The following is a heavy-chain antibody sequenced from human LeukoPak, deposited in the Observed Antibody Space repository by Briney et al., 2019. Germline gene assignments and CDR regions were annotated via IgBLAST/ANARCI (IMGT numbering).Heavy chain of an antibody. Sequence: GGSLRLSRAPSVFTPSSYAMSWVRQAPGKGLEWVSVISGSAGSTYYTDSVKGRFTISRDYSKNTLYLQMDSLRAEDTAVYYCAKDLFRFTLTVVVTATDSQGYVFDIWGQGTMVTVSS. D-gene: IGHD2-21*02. CDR1: VFTPSSYA. V-gene: IGHV3-23*01. J-gene: IGHJ3*02. CDR3: AKDLFRFTLTVVVTATDSQGYVFDI. CDR2: ISGSAGST.